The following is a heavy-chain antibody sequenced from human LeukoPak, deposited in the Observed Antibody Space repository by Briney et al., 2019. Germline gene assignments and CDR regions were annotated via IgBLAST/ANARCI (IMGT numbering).Heavy chain of an antibody. CDR3: ASGDGLTSGYYYGMDV. J-gene: IGHJ6*02. D-gene: IGHD3/OR15-3a*01. CDR2: ISAYNGNT. V-gene: IGHV1-18*01. Sequence: GASVKVSCKASGYTFTSYGISWVRQAPGQGLEWMGWISAYNGNTNYAQKLQGRVTMTTDTSTSTAYMELRSLRSDDTAVYYCASGDGLTSGYYYGMDVWGQGTTVTVSS. CDR1: GYTFTSYG.